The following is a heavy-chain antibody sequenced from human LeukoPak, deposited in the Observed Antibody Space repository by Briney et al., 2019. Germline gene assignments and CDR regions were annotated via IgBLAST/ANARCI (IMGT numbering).Heavy chain of an antibody. V-gene: IGHV2-5*01. CDR2: IYWNDDK. Sequence: SGPTLVNPTQTLTLTCTFSGFSLSTSGVGVGWIRQPPGKALEWLALIYWNDDKRYSPSLKSRLTITKDTSKNQVVLTMTNMDPVDTATYYCARSYYYDSSGYSWLPYPNDAFDIWGQGTMVTVSS. CDR1: GFSLSTSGVG. D-gene: IGHD3-22*01. J-gene: IGHJ3*02. CDR3: ARSYYYDSSGYSWLPYPNDAFDI.